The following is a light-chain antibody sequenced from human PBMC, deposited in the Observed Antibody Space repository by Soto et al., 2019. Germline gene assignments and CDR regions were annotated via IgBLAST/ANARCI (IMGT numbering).Light chain of an antibody. V-gene: IGKV1-39*01. J-gene: IGKJ3*01. CDR1: HSISTY. CDR3: QQSYSTPFT. CDR2: AAS. Sequence: DIQMTQSPSSLSASVGDRVTITCRASHSISTYLNWFQQKPGKAPKLPISAASSLQSGVPSRFSGSGSGTEFTLTISSLQPEDFATYYCQQSYSTPFTFGPGTKVDIK.